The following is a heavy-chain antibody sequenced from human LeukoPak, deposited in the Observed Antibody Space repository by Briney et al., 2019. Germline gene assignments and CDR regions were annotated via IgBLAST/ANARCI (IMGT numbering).Heavy chain of an antibody. CDR2: INHSGST. D-gene: IGHD3-22*01. J-gene: IGHJ4*02. CDR3: ARGSGDYYDSSDYYTY. CDR1: GGSFSGYY. V-gene: IGHV4-34*01. Sequence: SETLSLTCAVYGGSFSGYYWSWIRQPPGKGLEWIGEINHSGSTNYNPSLKSRVTISVDTSKNQFSLKLSSVTAADTAVYYCARGSGDYYDSSDYYTYWGQGTLVTVSS.